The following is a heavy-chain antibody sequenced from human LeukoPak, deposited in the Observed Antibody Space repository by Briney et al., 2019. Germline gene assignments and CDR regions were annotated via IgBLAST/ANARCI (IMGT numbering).Heavy chain of an antibody. D-gene: IGHD6-13*01. CDR2: ISYDGSNK. V-gene: IGHV3-30*19. CDR3: ARDPPCSSWYPIRCYYYYGMDV. Sequence: PGRSLRLSCAASGFTFSSYGMHWVRQAPGKGLEWVAVISYDGSNKYYADSVKGRFTISRDNSKNTLYLQMNSLRAEDTAVYYCARDPPCSSWYPIRCYYYYGMDVWGQGTTVTVSS. CDR1: GFTFSSYG. J-gene: IGHJ6*02.